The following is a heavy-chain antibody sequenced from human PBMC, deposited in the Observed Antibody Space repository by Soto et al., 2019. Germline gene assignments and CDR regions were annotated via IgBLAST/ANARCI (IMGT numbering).Heavy chain of an antibody. CDR3: ARASSSSSASDY. D-gene: IGHD6-6*01. Sequence: QVQLQESGPGLVKPSQTLSLTCNVSGESISSGGYYWSWIRHHPGKGLEWIGYIYDSESAYYNPSIKSRFTISMDTSKNHIAIRLSSVTGADTAVYYCARASSSSSASDYWGQGTLVTVSS. V-gene: IGHV4-31*03. CDR2: IYDSESA. CDR1: GESISSGGYY. J-gene: IGHJ4*02.